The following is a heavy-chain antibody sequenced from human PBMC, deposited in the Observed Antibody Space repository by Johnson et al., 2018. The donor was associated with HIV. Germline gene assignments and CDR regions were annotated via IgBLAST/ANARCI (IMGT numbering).Heavy chain of an antibody. V-gene: IGHV3-15*01. CDR2: IRSKADGETT. D-gene: IGHD2-21*02. CDR1: GFVFSNAW. CDR3: TTEGGDNCGGDCYPDAFDI. J-gene: IGHJ3*02. Sequence: VLLLESGGGLVKPGSSLRLSCAASGFVFSNAWMNWVHQAPWRGLEWVGRIRSKADGETTDLAAPVKGRFIISRDDSRSMMYLEMNSLKTEDTAVYYCTTEGGDNCGGDCYPDAFDIWGQGTMVTVSS.